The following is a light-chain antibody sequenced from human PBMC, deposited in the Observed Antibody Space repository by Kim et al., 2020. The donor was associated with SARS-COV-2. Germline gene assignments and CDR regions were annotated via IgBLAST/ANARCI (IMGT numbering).Light chain of an antibody. CDR3: QQYGSSPLT. CDR2: GAY. CDR1: QRVSSRY. V-gene: IGKV3-20*01. Sequence: APGEKATLSCRARQRVSSRYLAWFKQKPGQARRLLIYGAYRRATGISDRCSGSGSGTDFTLTISRLEPEDFAVYYCQQYGSSPLTYGGGTKVDIK. J-gene: IGKJ4*01.